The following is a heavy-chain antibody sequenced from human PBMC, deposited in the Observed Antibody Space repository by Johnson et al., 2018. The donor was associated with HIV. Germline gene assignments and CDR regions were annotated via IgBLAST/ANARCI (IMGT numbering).Heavy chain of an antibody. J-gene: IGHJ3*01. D-gene: IGHD2-15*01. CDR3: TKFVGYCSGGGCNTPGDV. V-gene: IGHV3-73*01. CDR1: GFTFSCSA. Sequence: VQLVESGGGVVQPGRSLRLSCAASGFTFSCSALHCIRQASGRGLEWVGLIRSKGNSYATAYAASVKGRFTISRDDSHNTAYLQIKSLTTEDTATYYCTKFVGYCSGGGCNTPGDVWGQGTMVTVSS. CDR2: IRSKGNSYAT.